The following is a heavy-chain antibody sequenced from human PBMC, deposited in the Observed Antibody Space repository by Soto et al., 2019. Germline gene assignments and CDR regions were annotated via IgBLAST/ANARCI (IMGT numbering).Heavy chain of an antibody. CDR3: ARFIAAAGRFDY. Sequence: QVQLQESGPGLVKPSETLSLTCTVSGGSISSYYWSWIRQPPGKGLEWIGYIYYSGSTNYNPSLKSRVTISVDTSKNQFSLKLSSVTAADTAVYYCARFIAAAGRFDYWGQGTLVTVSS. V-gene: IGHV4-59*01. J-gene: IGHJ4*02. CDR1: GGSISSYY. CDR2: IYYSGST. D-gene: IGHD6-13*01.